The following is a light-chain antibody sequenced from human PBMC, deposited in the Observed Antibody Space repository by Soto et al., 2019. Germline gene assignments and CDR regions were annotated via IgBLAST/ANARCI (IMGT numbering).Light chain of an antibody. CDR2: DTN. Sequence: QSVLTQPPSASGTPGQTVTISCSGSSSNIGLNDVHWYRQLSGTAPQILIYDTNQQATGVPDRFSGSRSGTSASLAIHGLQSEDEADYHCAAWDDSLNGLVFGGGTQLTVL. V-gene: IGLV1-44*01. J-gene: IGLJ2*01. CDR1: SSNIGLND. CDR3: AAWDDSLNGLV.